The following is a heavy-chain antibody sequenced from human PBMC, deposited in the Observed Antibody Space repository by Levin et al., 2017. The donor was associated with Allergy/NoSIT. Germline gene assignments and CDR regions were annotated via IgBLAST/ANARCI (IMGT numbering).Heavy chain of an antibody. Sequence: AGESLKISCAASGFTFSTYSMNWVRQAPGKGLEWVSYISSSSSTIYCADSVKGRFTISRDNAKQSLYLLMNSLRDEDTAVYYCAGDDGDSGYKDWGQGTLVTVSS. J-gene: IGHJ4*02. CDR3: AGDDGDSGYKD. D-gene: IGHD5-12*01. CDR2: ISSSSSTI. V-gene: IGHV3-48*02. CDR1: GFTFSTYS.